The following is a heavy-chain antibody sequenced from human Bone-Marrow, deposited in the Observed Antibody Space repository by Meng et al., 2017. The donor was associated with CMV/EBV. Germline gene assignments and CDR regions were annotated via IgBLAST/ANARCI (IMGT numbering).Heavy chain of an antibody. J-gene: IGHJ6*02. CDR1: GFTFSSYS. CDR2: ISGSSTVT. D-gene: IGHD2-21*01. Sequence: GESLKISCAASGFTFSSYSMSWIRQAPGKGLQWVSSISGSSTVTYYADSVKGRFTISRDNSNNTLHLQMNSLRADDTAVYYCARVLVVVSGGMDVWGQGTTVTVSS. V-gene: IGHV3-23*01. CDR3: ARVLVVVSGGMDV.